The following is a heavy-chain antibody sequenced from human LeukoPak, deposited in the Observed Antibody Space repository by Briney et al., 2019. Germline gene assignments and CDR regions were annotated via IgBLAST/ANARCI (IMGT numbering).Heavy chain of an antibody. D-gene: IGHD3-3*01. CDR3: ARDDDFWSGYHIGAFDI. CDR1: GGSISSGDYY. J-gene: IGHJ3*02. Sequence: SETLSLTCTVSGGSISSGDYYWSWIRQPPGKGLEWIGYIYYSGSTYYNPSLKSRVTISVDTAKNQFSPKLSSVTAADTAVYYCARDDDFWSGYHIGAFDIWGQGTMVTVSS. V-gene: IGHV4-30-4*08. CDR2: IYYSGST.